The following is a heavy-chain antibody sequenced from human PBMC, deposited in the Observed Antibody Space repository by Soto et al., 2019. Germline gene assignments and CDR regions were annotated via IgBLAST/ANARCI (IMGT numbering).Heavy chain of an antibody. V-gene: IGHV3-30*18. Sequence: QVQLVESGGGVVQPGRSLRLSCVASGFTFSNFGMHWFRQAPGKGLEWVALTSFDGNKNYYADAVKGRFTLSRDNSKNPLYLQMNRLRAEDTSLYFCAKDQKDYSGSGTYYVPYGMDVWGQGTTVTVSS. J-gene: IGHJ6*02. CDR1: GFTFSNFG. CDR2: TSFDGNKN. D-gene: IGHD3-10*01. CDR3: AKDQKDYSGSGTYYVPYGMDV.